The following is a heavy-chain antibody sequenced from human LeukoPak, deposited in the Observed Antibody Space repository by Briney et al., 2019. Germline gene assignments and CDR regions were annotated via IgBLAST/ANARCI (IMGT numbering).Heavy chain of an antibody. V-gene: IGHV1-2*06. D-gene: IGHD5-24*01. CDR2: INPSSGGT. CDR3: ARAPRGDGYNWDDAFDI. J-gene: IGHJ3*02. Sequence: ASVKVSCKASGYTFTGYYMHWVRQAPGQGLEWMGRINPSSGGTNYAQKFQGRVTMTRDTSISTAYMELSRLRSDDTAVYYCARAPRGDGYNWDDAFDIWGQGTMVTVSS. CDR1: GYTFTGYY.